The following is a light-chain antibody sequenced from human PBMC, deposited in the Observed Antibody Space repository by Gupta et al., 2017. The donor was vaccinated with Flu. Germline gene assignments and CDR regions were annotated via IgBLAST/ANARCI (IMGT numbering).Light chain of an antibody. CDR1: SGHSSYI. CDR3: ETWDSNSWV. CDR2: LEGSGSY. Sequence: QPVLTHSSSASASLGSSVKLTCTLSSGHSSYIIAWHQQQPGKGPRYLMKLEGSGSYNKGSGVPDRFSGSSSGADRYLTISNLQSEDEADYYCETWDSNSWVFGGGTKLTVL. V-gene: IGLV4-60*03. J-gene: IGLJ3*02.